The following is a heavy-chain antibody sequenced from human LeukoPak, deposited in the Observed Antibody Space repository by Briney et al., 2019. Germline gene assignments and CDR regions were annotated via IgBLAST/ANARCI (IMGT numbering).Heavy chain of an antibody. V-gene: IGHV1-8*01. J-gene: IGHJ3*02. Sequence: ASVKVSCKASGYTFTSYDINWVRQATGQGLEWMGWMNPNSGNTGYAQKFQGRVTITADESTSTAYMELSSLRSEDTAVYYCARGQGYYAIGDAFDIWGQGTMVTVSS. CDR1: GYTFTSYD. CDR3: ARGQGYYAIGDAFDI. D-gene: IGHD3-10*01. CDR2: MNPNSGNT.